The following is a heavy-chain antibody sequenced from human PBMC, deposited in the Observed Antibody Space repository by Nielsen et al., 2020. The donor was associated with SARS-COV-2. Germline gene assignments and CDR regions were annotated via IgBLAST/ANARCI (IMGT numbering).Heavy chain of an antibody. V-gene: IGHV3-30*03. CDR3: ASLVDTAMVNPLYGMDV. CDR1: GFSFSSYG. CDR2: ISSDGSIK. D-gene: IGHD5-18*01. Sequence: GGSLRLSCAASGFSFSSYGMHWVRQAPGKGLEWVAVISSDGSIKYYGDSVKGRFTISRDNSKNTLYLQMNSLRAEDTAVYYCASLVDTAMVNPLYGMDVWGQGTTVTVSS. J-gene: IGHJ6*02.